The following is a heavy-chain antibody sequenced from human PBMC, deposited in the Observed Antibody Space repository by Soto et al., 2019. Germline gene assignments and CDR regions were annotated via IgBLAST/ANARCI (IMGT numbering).Heavy chain of an antibody. J-gene: IGHJ6*02. Sequence: GGSLRLSCVASGFRFRSFGMYWVRQAPGKGLEWVAVIWFDGNKKYYADSVKGRFITSRDNSQNTLYLQMNSLRAEDTAVYYWAREVDTNGSNHFYGLDVWGLGTTVTVSS. CDR1: GFRFRSFG. CDR2: IWFDGNKK. D-gene: IGHD2-8*01. CDR3: AREVDTNGSNHFYGLDV. V-gene: IGHV3-33*01.